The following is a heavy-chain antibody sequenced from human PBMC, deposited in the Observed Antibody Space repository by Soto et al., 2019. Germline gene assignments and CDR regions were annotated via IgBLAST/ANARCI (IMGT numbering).Heavy chain of an antibody. V-gene: IGHV3-23*01. J-gene: IGHJ4*02. Sequence: EVQLLESGGGLVQPGGSLRLSCAASGFTFSSFAMSWVRQAPGKGLEWVSAITSRDSSTYYADSVKGRFTISRDNSKNTLYLQMNSLRVEDTAVYYCAKVSWYDDSSVDLYWGQGTLVTVSS. CDR1: GFTFSSFA. D-gene: IGHD3-22*01. CDR3: AKVSWYDDSSVDLY. CDR2: ITSRDSST.